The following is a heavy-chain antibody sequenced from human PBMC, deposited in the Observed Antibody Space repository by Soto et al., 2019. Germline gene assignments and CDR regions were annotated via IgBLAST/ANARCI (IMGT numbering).Heavy chain of an antibody. Sequence: QVQLVQSGAEVRKPGSSVTVSCKASGGSFSNYAISWVRQAPGQGLEWMGGIIPIVGTGSYAQKFQGRVTITADEPTTTAYMELSSLRFEDTAVYYCARVVILVPTASTHYYYHMDVWGPGTTVTVSS. CDR1: GGSFSNYA. CDR2: IIPIVGTG. CDR3: ARVVILVPTASTHYYYHMDV. V-gene: IGHV1-69*01. D-gene: IGHD2-2*01. J-gene: IGHJ6*02.